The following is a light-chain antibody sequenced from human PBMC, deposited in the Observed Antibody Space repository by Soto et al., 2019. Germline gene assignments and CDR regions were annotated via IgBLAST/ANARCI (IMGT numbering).Light chain of an antibody. Sequence: DIQMTHAPSTLSASVLDRGTITFRASQSLSGWLAWYQQKPGKAPKLLIYDVSSLESGVPSRFSGSGSATEFTLTISSLQPDDFATYYCQQYNSYWTFGQGTKVDI. CDR3: QQYNSYWT. J-gene: IGKJ1*01. V-gene: IGKV1-5*01. CDR2: DVS. CDR1: QSLSGW.